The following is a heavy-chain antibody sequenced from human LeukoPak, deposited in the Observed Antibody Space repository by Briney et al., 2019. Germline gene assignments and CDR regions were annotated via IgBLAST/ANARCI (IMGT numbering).Heavy chain of an antibody. J-gene: IGHJ6*03. CDR2: ISYDGSNK. V-gene: IGHV3-30-3*02. CDR3: AKSWGSTRPYYNYMDV. D-gene: IGHD1-26*01. Sequence: GGSLRLSCAASGFTFSSYAMHWVRQAPGKGLEWVAVISYDGSNKYYADSVKGRFTISRDNSKNTLSLQMNSLRAEDTAVYYCAKSWGSTRPYYNYMDVWGKGTTVTVSS. CDR1: GFTFSSYA.